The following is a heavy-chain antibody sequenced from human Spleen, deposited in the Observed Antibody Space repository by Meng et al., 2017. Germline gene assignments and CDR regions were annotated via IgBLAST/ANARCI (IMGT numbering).Heavy chain of an antibody. CDR1: GGSFSGYY. V-gene: IGHV4-34*01. J-gene: IGHJ4*02. Sequence: QVQLQQWGAGLLKPSETLSLTCAVYGGSFSGYYWSWIRQPPGKGLEWIGEINHSGSTNYNPSLKSRATISVDTSQNNLSLKLSSVTAADSAVYYCARGPTTMAHDFDYWGQGTLVIVSS. D-gene: IGHD4-11*01. CDR2: INHSGST. CDR3: ARGPTTMAHDFDY.